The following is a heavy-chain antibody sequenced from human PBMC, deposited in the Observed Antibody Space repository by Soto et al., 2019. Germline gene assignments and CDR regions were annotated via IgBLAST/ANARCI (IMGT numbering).Heavy chain of an antibody. Sequence: EVQVVESGGGLVKPGGSLRLSCAASGFTFSNAWMSWVRQAPGKGLEWVGLIKTKTDGSTTDYAAPVKGRFSISRDDSRRTVYLQMNSLKTEDTAVYYWMHYYGDSYSTDSWGQGTLVTVSS. D-gene: IGHD3-10*01. CDR1: GFTFSNAW. CDR2: IKTKTDGSTT. V-gene: IGHV3-15*01. J-gene: IGHJ4*02. CDR3: MHYYGDSYSTDS.